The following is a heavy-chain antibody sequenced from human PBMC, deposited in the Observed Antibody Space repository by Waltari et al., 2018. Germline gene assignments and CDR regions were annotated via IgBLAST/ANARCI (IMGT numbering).Heavy chain of an antibody. J-gene: IGHJ5*02. CDR3: AGWNWNHWFDP. Sequence: QVQLQESGPGLVKPSQTLSLTCKVSGGSINSGDYYWSWIRQSPGKGPEWIGYIYYSGSTFYNPSLRSRLPMSIDTSKNQFSLELTSVSAADTAVYYCAGWNWNHWFDPWGQGTLVTVSS. CDR2: IYYSGST. CDR1: GGSINSGDYY. D-gene: IGHD1-1*01. V-gene: IGHV4-30-4*01.